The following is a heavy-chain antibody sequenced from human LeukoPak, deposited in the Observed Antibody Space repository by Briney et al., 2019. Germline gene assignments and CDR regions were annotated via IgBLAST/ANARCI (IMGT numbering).Heavy chain of an antibody. CDR1: GFTFSNYA. CDR2: VIATGGST. J-gene: IGHJ4*02. D-gene: IGHD6-13*01. Sequence: GGSLRLSCAASGFTFSNYAMNWVRQAPGKGLEWVSGVIATGGSTFNADSVKGRFTITRDNSKNTVILQMNGLRAEDTARYYCAKTMAARGKPAYDYWGQGALVTVSS. V-gene: IGHV3-23*01. CDR3: AKTMAARGKPAYDY.